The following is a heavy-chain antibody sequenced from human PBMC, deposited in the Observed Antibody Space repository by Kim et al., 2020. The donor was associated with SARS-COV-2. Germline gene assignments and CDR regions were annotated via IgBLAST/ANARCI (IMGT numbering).Heavy chain of an antibody. D-gene: IGHD2-2*01. V-gene: IGHV1-2*04. Sequence: ASVKVSCKASGYTFTGYYMHWVRQAPGQGLEWMGWINPNSGGTNYAQKFQGWVTMTRDTSISTAYMELSRLRSDDTAVYYCARGGGLVPAASYLDYWGQGTLVTVSS. J-gene: IGHJ4*02. CDR2: INPNSGGT. CDR1: GYTFTGYY. CDR3: ARGGGLVPAASYLDY.